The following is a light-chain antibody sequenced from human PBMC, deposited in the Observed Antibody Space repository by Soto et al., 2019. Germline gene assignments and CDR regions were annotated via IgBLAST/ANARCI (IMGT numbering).Light chain of an antibody. CDR3: AAWDYSLSGYWV. CDR2: RNN. V-gene: IGLV1-47*01. Sequence: QSVLSQPPSASGTPGQRVTISCSGSSSNIGRNYVYWYQQVPGTAPKLLIFRNNQRPSGVPDRFPGSKSGTSASLAISGLRSEDEADYFCAAWDYSLSGYWVFGGGTKLTVL. CDR1: SSNIGRNY. J-gene: IGLJ3*02.